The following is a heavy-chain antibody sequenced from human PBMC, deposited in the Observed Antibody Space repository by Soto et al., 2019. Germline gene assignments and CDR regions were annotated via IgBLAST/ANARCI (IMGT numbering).Heavy chain of an antibody. V-gene: IGHV1-3*04. Sequence: QVQLVQSGAEEKKPGASVKVSCKASGYTFTGYAMHWVRQAPGQRLEWMGWINTGNGNTKYSQKFQGRVTITRDTSANTAYMELSSLRSEDTAVYYCARAVAVPADFDYWSQGTLVTVSS. J-gene: IGHJ4*02. CDR1: GYTFTGYA. D-gene: IGHD6-19*01. CDR2: INTGNGNT. CDR3: ARAVAVPADFDY.